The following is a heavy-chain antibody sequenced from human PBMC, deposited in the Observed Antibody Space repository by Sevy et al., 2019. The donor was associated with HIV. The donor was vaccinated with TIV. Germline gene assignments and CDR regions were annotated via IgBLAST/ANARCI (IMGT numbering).Heavy chain of an antibody. V-gene: IGHV4-31*01. Sequence: SETLSLTCTVSGGSISSGGYYWSWIRQHPGKGLEWIGYIYYSGSTYYHPSLKSQVTISVDTSKNQFSLKLSSVTAAGTAVYYCARAVDTAMVRFDYWGQGTLVTVSS. CDR1: GGSISSGGYY. D-gene: IGHD5-18*01. CDR3: ARAVDTAMVRFDY. CDR2: IYYSGST. J-gene: IGHJ4*02.